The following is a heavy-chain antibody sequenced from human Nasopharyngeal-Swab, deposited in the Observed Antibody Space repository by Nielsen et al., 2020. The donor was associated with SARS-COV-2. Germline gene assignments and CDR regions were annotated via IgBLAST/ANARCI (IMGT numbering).Heavy chain of an antibody. V-gene: IGHV1-46*01. J-gene: IGHJ6*02. D-gene: IGHD3-9*01. CDR3: ASHSPAPYDILTGFYYYYYGMDV. CDR1: GYTFTSYY. Sequence: ASVKVSCKASGYTFTSYYMHWVRQAPGQGLEWMGIINPSGCSTSYAQKFQGRVTMTRDTSTSTVYMELSSLRSEDTAVYYCASHSPAPYDILTGFYYYYYGMDVWGQGTTVTVSS. CDR2: INPSGCST.